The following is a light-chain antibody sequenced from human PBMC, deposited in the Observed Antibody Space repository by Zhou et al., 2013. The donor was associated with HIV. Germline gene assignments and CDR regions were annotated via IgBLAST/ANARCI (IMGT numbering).Light chain of an antibody. V-gene: IGKV1-5*03. CDR1: QSISTW. J-gene: IGKJ2*01. CDR2: SAS. CDR3: QQCNIYPYT. Sequence: DIQMTQSPSTLSASVGDRVTITCRASQSISTWLAWYQQKPGKAPKLLIYSASTLESGVPSRFSGTGSDTEFTLTINSLQPDDFATYYCQQCNIYPYTFGQGTKLEIK.